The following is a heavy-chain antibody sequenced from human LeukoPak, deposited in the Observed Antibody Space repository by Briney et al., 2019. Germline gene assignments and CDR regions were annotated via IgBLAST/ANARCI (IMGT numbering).Heavy chain of an antibody. J-gene: IGHJ5*02. Sequence: GESLKFSCTGSGYSFATYWIACVRQMPGKGLEWMGIIYPADSNTRYSPSFKGQVTISVDKSNTTAYLQWSSLKASDTAMYFCARLYSILSPFDPWGQGTLVTVSS. CDR2: IYPADSNT. CDR1: GYSFATYW. CDR3: ARLYSILSPFDP. D-gene: IGHD2-21*01. V-gene: IGHV5-51*01.